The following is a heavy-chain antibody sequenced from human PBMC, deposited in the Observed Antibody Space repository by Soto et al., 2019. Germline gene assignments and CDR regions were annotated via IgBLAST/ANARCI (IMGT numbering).Heavy chain of an antibody. Sequence: ASVKVSCKASGCTFSSYAISWVRQAPGQGLEWMGGIIPIFGTANYAQKFQGRVTITADESTSTAYMELSSLRSEDTAVYYCALLVVAGLDYWGQGTLVTSPQ. D-gene: IGHD6-19*01. J-gene: IGHJ4*02. CDR3: ALLVVAGLDY. CDR2: IIPIFGTA. V-gene: IGHV1-69*13. CDR1: GCTFSSYA.